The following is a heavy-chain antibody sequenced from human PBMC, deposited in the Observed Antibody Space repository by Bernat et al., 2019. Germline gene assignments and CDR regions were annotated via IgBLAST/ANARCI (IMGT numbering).Heavy chain of an antibody. V-gene: IGHV3-66*01. Sequence: EVQVVESGGGLVQPGGSLRLSCAASGFIVSSNYMNWVRQAPGRGLEWVSVIYSGGSTYSADAVKGRFTISRDNAKNSLYLQMNSLRAEDTAVDYCARGTSTSAPYMDVWGKGTTVTVSS. CDR3: ARGTSTSAPYMDV. CDR2: IYSGGST. CDR1: GFIVSSNY. J-gene: IGHJ6*03.